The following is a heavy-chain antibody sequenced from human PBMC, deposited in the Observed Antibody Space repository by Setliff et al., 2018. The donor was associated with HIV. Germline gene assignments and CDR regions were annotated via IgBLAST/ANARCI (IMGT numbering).Heavy chain of an antibody. J-gene: IGHJ4*02. CDR1: GFTVSSSY. Sequence: GGSLRLSCEASGFTVSSSYMAWVRQAPGKGLEWVTTIYSDGSTYHRDSVKGRFTLSRDNSKNTVYLQVGSLRPDDTAMYYCARSRPYNSALDYWGQGTLVTVSS. CDR2: IYSDGST. CDR3: ARSRPYNSALDY. V-gene: IGHV3-66*02. D-gene: IGHD6-25*01.